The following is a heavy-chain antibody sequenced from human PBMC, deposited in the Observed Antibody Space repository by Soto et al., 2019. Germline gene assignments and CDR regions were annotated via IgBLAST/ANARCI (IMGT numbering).Heavy chain of an antibody. CDR1: GYTFTSYG. J-gene: IGHJ6*02. CDR3: ARVTGSCRSTSCSYYYYYYGMDV. CDR2: ISVYNGNT. V-gene: IGHV1-18*01. Sequence: ASVKVSCKXSGYTFTSYGISWVRQAPGQGLEWMGWISVYNGNTNYAQKLLGRVTMTTDTSSSTAYMELRSLRSDDTAVYYCARVTGSCRSTSCSYYYYYYGMDVWGQGTTVTVS. D-gene: IGHD2-2*01.